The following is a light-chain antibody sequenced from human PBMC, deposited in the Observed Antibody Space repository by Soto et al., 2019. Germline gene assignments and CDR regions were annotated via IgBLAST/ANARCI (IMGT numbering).Light chain of an antibody. CDR1: NSNIGSNP. CDR3: CSLTTSHTYV. CDR2: HVT. J-gene: IGLJ1*01. Sequence: QSVLTQPPSASGTPGQRVTISCSGSNSNIGSNPVHWYQQFPGTAPKLMIYHVTYRPSGVSNRYSGSKSGNSASLTISGLQADDEADYYCCSLTTSHTYVFGSGTKLTVL. V-gene: IGLV1-44*01.